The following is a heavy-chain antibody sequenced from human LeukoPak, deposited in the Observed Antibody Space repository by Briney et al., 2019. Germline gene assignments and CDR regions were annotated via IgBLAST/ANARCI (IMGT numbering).Heavy chain of an antibody. Sequence: ASVKVSRKASGYTFTSYAMHWVRQAPGQRLEWMGWINAGNGNTKYSQKFQGRVTITRDTSASTAYMELSSLRSEDTAVYYCARDRSVAGSRTFDYWGQGTLVTVSS. CDR2: INAGNGNT. D-gene: IGHD6-19*01. CDR1: GYTFTSYA. CDR3: ARDRSVAGSRTFDY. V-gene: IGHV1-3*01. J-gene: IGHJ4*02.